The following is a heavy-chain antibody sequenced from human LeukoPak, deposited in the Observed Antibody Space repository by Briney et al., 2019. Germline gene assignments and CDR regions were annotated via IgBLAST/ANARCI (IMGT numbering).Heavy chain of an antibody. D-gene: IGHD3-22*01. J-gene: IGHJ4*02. CDR3: ARPRDSSGYSDVGDYFDY. CDR2: IYTSGST. CDR1: GGSISSYH. Sequence: SETLSLTCTVSGGSISSYHWSWIRQPAGKGLEWIGRIYTSGSTNYNPSLKGRVTMSLDTSKNQLSLKLSSVTAADTAVYYCARPRDSSGYSDVGDYFDYWGQGTLVTVSS. V-gene: IGHV4-4*07.